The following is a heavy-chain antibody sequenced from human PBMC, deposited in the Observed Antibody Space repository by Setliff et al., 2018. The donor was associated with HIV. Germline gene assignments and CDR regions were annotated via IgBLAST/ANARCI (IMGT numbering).Heavy chain of an antibody. CDR3: SINSPLSS. V-gene: IGHV3-15*01. Sequence: LRLSCAASGFTFSDVWVNWVRQAPGRGLEWVGRIKNRPAGETTEYAAPVKGRFTISRDDSKNMAYLQMNSLKIEDTALYFCSINSPLSSWGQGTLVTVSS. J-gene: IGHJ4*02. CDR1: GFTFSDVW. CDR2: IKNRPAGETT. D-gene: IGHD6-6*01.